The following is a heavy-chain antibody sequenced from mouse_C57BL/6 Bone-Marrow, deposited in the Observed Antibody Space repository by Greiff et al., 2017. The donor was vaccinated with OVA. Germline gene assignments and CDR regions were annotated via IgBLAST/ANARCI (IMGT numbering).Heavy chain of an antibody. J-gene: IGHJ4*01. Sequence: QVQLQQPGAELVKPGASVKLSCKASGYTFTSYWMQWVKQRPGQGLEWLGEIDPSDSYTNYNQKFKGKATLTVDTYSSTAYMQLSSLTSEDSAVYYCTKGDYYGSSLYYYAMDYWGQGTSVTVSS. CDR1: GYTFTSYW. D-gene: IGHD1-1*01. CDR2: IDPSDSYT. V-gene: IGHV1-50*01. CDR3: TKGDYYGSSLYYYAMDY.